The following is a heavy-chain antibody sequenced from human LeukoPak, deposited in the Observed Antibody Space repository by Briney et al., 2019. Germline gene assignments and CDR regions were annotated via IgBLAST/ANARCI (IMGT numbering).Heavy chain of an antibody. V-gene: IGHV3-48*03. CDR3: ARGYSSSWYRMGAFDI. CDR1: GFTFSSYE. J-gene: IGHJ3*02. CDR2: ISSSGSTI. Sequence: GGSLRLSCAASGFTFSSYEMNWVRQAPGKGLEWVSYISSSGSTIYYADSVKGRFTISRDNAKNSLYLQMNSLRAEDTAVYYCARGYSSSWYRMGAFDIWGQGTMVTVSS. D-gene: IGHD6-13*01.